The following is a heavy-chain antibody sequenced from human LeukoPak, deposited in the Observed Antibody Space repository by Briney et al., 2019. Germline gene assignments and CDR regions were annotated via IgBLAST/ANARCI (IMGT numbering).Heavy chain of an antibody. Sequence: SQTLSLTCTVSGGSISNGNYLWRWIRQPAGEGLEWIGRISTSGSTNYNPSLRVTISVDASKNQFSLTLNSVTAADTAVYYCARGDSGSYYTSWGQGTLVTVSS. D-gene: IGHD1-26*01. CDR1: GGSISNGNYL. J-gene: IGHJ5*02. CDR3: ARGDSGSYYTS. CDR2: ISTSGST. V-gene: IGHV4-61*02.